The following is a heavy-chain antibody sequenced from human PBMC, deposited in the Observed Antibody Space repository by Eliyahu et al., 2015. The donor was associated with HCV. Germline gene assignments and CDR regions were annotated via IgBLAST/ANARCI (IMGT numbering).Heavy chain of an antibody. CDR3: GKGRWSGGFSPGGWFDP. D-gene: IGHD5-24*01. Sequence: EVQLLESGGGLVQPGGGSLRLSCAASGFIFSXXAMTWVRQAPGKGLEWVSAISGSGGSTYYADSVKGRFTISRDNSKNTLYLQMNSLRAEDTAVYYCGKGRWSGGFSPGGWFDPWGQGTLVTVSS. CDR2: ISGSGGST. CDR1: GFIFSXXA. J-gene: IGHJ5*02. V-gene: IGHV3-23*01.